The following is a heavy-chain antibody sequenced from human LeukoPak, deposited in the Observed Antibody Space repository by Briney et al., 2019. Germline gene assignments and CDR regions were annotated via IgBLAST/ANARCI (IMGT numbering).Heavy chain of an antibody. CDR2: ISYDGSNK. CDR1: GFTFSSYA. Sequence: GGSQRLSCAASGFTFSSYAMRWVRQAPGKGLEWVAVISYDGSNKYYADSVKGRFTISRDNSKNTLYLQMNSLRAEDTAVYYCARDEGGWYFDYWGQGTLVTVSS. D-gene: IGHD6-19*01. J-gene: IGHJ4*02. V-gene: IGHV3-30-3*01. CDR3: ARDEGGWYFDY.